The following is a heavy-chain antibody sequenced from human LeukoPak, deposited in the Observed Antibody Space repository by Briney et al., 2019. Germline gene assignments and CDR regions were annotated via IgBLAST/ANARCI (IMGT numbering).Heavy chain of an antibody. Sequence: PGGSLRLSCAASGFTFSNYWMTWVSQAPGRGLEWQADIKQDGSEKLYVKSVRGRFTISRDNAKMSLCLQMNSLRAEDTAVYYCARDNGVVHGVYYMDVWGKGTTVTVS. CDR1: GFTFSNYW. J-gene: IGHJ6*03. CDR2: IKQDGSEK. V-gene: IGHV3-7*01. CDR3: ARDNGVVHGVYYMDV. D-gene: IGHD3-3*01.